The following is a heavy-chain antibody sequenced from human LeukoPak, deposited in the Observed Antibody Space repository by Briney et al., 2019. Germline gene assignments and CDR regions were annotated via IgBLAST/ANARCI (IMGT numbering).Heavy chain of an antibody. V-gene: IGHV1-69*05. CDR3: ASGSLGDGYGVGDYYQYMDV. J-gene: IGHJ6*03. CDR2: IMPLFGTA. D-gene: IGHD5-24*01. CDR1: GGTFNSYA. Sequence: ASVKVSCKASGGTFNSYAISWVRQAPGQGLEWMGGIMPLFGTANYAHEFQGRVTFTTDESASTAYMDVSSLRSEATAVYYCASGSLGDGYGVGDYYQYMDVWGKGTTVTVSS.